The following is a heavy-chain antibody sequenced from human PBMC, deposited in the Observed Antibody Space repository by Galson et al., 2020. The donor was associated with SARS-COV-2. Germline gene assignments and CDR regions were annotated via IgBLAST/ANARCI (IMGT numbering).Heavy chain of an antibody. J-gene: IGHJ4*02. CDR1: GGSIRSGSYY. Sequence: SETLSLTCTVSGGSIRSGSYYWSWIRQPAGKGLEWIGRIYTSGSTNYNPSLKSRVTISVDTSKNQFSLKLSSVTAADTVVYYCAREIIYNYDSSGYHFDYWGQGSLVTVSS. V-gene: IGHV4-61*02. CDR3: AREIIYNYDSSGYHFDY. D-gene: IGHD3-22*01. CDR2: IYTSGST.